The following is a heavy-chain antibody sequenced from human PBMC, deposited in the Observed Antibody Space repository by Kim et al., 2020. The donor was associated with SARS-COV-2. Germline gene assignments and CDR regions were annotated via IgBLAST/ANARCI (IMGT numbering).Heavy chain of an antibody. CDR1: GGTFSSYA. D-gene: IGHD3-16*02. V-gene: IGHV1-69*13. CDR2: IIPIFGTA. J-gene: IGHJ4*02. CDR3: ASGDYVWGSYRYPFLFY. Sequence: SVKVSCKASGGTFSSYAISWVRQAPGQGLEWMGGIIPIFGTANYAQKFQGRVTITADESTSTAYMELSSLRSEDTAVYYCASGDYVWGSYRYPFLFYWGQGTLVTVSS.